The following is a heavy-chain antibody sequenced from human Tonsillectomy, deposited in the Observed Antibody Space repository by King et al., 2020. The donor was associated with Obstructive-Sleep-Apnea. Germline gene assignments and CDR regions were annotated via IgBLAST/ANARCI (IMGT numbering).Heavy chain of an antibody. V-gene: IGHV4-31*03. CDR3: ARGETNKNYYFNY. CDR1: GGSISSGGYY. J-gene: IGHJ4*02. Sequence: PLQESGPGLVKPSQTLSLTCSVSGGSISSGGYYWSWIRQHPGKGLEWIVYIYYSGSTYYNPSLRGRVTISVDTSKNQFSLKLNSVTAADTAVYYCARGETNKNYYFNYWGQGTLVTVSS. CDR2: IYYSGST.